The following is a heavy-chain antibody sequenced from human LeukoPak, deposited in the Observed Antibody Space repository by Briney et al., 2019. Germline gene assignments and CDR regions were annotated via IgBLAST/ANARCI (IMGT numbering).Heavy chain of an antibody. CDR1: GGTFSSYA. Sequence: ASVKVSCKASGGTFSSYAISWVRQAPGQGLEWMGGIIPMFGRVKNAQKFQGRVTITADKSTSAAYMELSSLRSEDTAVYHCARGIWGEYFDYWGQGTLVIVSS. J-gene: IGHJ4*02. D-gene: IGHD2-15*01. CDR3: ARGIWGEYFDY. V-gene: IGHV1-69*06. CDR2: IIPMFGRV.